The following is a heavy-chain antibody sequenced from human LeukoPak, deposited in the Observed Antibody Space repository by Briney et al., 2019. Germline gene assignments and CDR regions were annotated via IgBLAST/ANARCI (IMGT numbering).Heavy chain of an antibody. CDR3: ARDPVSTGLQINSDY. CDR2: MSNDGNNE. V-gene: IGHV3-30-3*01. J-gene: IGHJ4*02. D-gene: IGHD3-16*01. Sequence: GGSLRLSCAASGFTFSSYAMHWVRQAPGKGLEWVAVMSNDGNNEYYADSVKGRFTIFRDNSKNTLYLQMNSLRAEDTAVYYCARDPVSTGLQINSDYCGQGTLVTVSS. CDR1: GFTFSSYA.